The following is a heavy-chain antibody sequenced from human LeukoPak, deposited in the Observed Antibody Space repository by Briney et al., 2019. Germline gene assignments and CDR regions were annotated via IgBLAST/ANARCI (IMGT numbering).Heavy chain of an antibody. D-gene: IGHD2-15*01. J-gene: IGHJ5*02. Sequence: PGGSLRLSCAASGFTVSANYMSWVRQSPGKGLEWVSIIYSGGSTDYADSVKGRFTIPKDNSKNTVFLQMNSLRAEDTAMYYCASLYCSRGSCAFDVWGQGTLVTVSP. CDR1: GFTVSANY. CDR3: ASLYCSRGSCAFDV. V-gene: IGHV3-66*01. CDR2: IYSGGST.